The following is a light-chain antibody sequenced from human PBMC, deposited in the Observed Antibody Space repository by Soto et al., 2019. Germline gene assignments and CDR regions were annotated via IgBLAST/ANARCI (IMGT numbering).Light chain of an antibody. CDR1: HSDVGGFDY. CDR3: VSYTSRTNLVV. V-gene: IGLV2-14*03. J-gene: IGLJ2*01. Sequence: QSALIQPASVSGSPGQSITISCTGTHSDVGGFDYVSWFQQYPGRAPKLLIFDVRDRPSGVSNRFSGSKSGATASLTISGLQADDEADYYCVSYTSRTNLVVFGKGTKVTV. CDR2: DVR.